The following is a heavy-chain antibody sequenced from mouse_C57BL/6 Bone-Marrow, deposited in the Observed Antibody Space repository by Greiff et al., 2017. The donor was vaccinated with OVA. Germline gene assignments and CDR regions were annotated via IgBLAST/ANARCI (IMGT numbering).Heavy chain of an antibody. CDR2: IYPGDGDT. D-gene: IGHD4-1*01. V-gene: IGHV1-82*01. J-gene: IGHJ4*01. CDR3: ARGGNWDDYAMDY. Sequence: QVQLQQSGPELVKPGASVKISCKASGYAFSSSWMNWVKQRPGKGLEWIGRIYPGDGDTNYNGKFKGKATLTADKSSSTAYMQLSSLTSEDSAAYFCARGGNWDDYAMDYWGQGTSVTVSS. CDR1: GYAFSSSW.